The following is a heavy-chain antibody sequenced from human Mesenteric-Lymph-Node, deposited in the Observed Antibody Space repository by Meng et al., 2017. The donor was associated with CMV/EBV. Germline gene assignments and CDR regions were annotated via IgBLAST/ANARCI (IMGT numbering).Heavy chain of an antibody. Sequence: PLRCPGPGMVTPLWTLSLPLTCSGACVISFYDWAGIRQAPGGGLDWIGMVHDTGSTYHSPSLKSRVTVSVDTSKNQFSLRLTSVTAADTAVYYCARPFPSWQSPRLDPFGAWGQGTLVTVSS. D-gene: IGHD6-19*01. CDR2: VHDTGST. J-gene: IGHJ5*02. V-gene: IGHV4-39*01. CDR3: ARPFPSWQSPRLDPFGA. CDR1: GACVISFYD.